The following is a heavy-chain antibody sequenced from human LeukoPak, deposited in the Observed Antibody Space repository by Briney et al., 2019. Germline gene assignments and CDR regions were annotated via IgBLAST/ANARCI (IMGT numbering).Heavy chain of an antibody. Sequence: GGSLRLSCAASGFTFSSYSMNWVRQAPGKGLEWVSSISSSSSYIYYADSVKGRFTISRDNAKNSLYLQMNSLRAEDTAVYYCARVSSSGYDAFDIWGQGTMVTVSS. CDR1: GFTFSSYS. CDR3: ARVSSSGYDAFDI. V-gene: IGHV3-21*01. D-gene: IGHD6-6*01. CDR2: ISSSSSYI. J-gene: IGHJ3*02.